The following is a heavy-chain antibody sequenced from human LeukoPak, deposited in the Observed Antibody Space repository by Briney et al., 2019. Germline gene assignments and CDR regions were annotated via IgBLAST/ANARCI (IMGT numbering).Heavy chain of an antibody. CDR2: INHSGST. J-gene: IGHJ3*02. CDR1: GGSFSGYY. D-gene: IGHD3-10*01. V-gene: IGHV4-34*01. Sequence: PSETLSLTCAVYGGSFSGYYWSWIRQPPGKGLEWIGEINHSGSTNYNPSLKSRVTISVDTSKNQFSLKLSSVTAADTAVYYCVRVRTLRGAFDIWGQGTMVTVSS. CDR3: VRVRTLRGAFDI.